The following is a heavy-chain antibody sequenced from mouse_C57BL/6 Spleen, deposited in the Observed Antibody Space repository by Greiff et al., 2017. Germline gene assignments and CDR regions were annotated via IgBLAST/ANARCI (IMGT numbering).Heavy chain of an antibody. V-gene: IGHV1-80*01. D-gene: IGHD1-1*01. Sequence: QVQLKESGAELVKPGASVKISCKASGYAFSSYWMNWVKQRPGKGLEWIGQIYPGDGDTNYNGKFKGKATLTADKSSSTAYMQLSSLTSEDSAVYFCARRGAITTVVGQFAYWGQGTLVTVSA. CDR3: ARRGAITTVVGQFAY. CDR2: IYPGDGDT. J-gene: IGHJ3*01. CDR1: GYAFSSYW.